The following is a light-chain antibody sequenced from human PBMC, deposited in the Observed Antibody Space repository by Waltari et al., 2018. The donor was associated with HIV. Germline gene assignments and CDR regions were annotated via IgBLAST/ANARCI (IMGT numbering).Light chain of an antibody. CDR1: SSNIGAGYD. CDR3: QSYDSGLTGSV. J-gene: IGLJ2*01. CDR2: GNT. V-gene: IGLV1-40*01. Sequence: QSVLTQPPSVSGAPGQRVTISCTGSSSNIGAGYDVHWYQQLPGTAPKLLIYGNTNRPSGVPDRFSRSKSGTSPSLAITGLQAEDEADYYCQSYDSGLTGSVFGGGTKLTVL.